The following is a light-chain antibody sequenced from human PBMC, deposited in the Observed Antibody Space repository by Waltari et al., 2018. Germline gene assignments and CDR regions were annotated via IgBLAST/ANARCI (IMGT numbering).Light chain of an antibody. J-gene: IGKJ4*01. CDR2: DAL. CDR1: QRVGSNF. Sequence: VLTQTPGTLSLSPGERATLSCRASQRVGSNFLAWYQKKPGQAPRLLIYDALKRATGIPDRFSGGVSGTDFSLTISRLEPEDFAVYYCQQYGTSPLSFGGGTKVEIK. CDR3: QQYGTSPLS. V-gene: IGKV3-20*01.